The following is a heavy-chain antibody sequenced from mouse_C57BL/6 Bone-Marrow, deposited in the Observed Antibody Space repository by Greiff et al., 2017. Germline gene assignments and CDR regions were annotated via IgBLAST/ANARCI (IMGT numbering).Heavy chain of an antibody. Sequence: VQLQQSGAELARPGASVKLSCKASGYTFTSYGISWVKQRTGQGLEWIGEIYPRRGNTYYNEKFKGKATLTADKSSSTAYMELRSLTSEDSAVYFCAITTVVADYWGQGTTLTVSS. J-gene: IGHJ2*01. CDR1: GYTFTSYG. CDR3: AITTVVADY. D-gene: IGHD1-1*01. CDR2: IYPRRGNT. V-gene: IGHV1-81*01.